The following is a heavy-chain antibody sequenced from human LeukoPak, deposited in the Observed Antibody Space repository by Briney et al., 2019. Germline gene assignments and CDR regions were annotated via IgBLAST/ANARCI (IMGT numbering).Heavy chain of an antibody. D-gene: IGHD1-26*01. CDR3: VAWGNSGNS. J-gene: IGHJ3*01. Sequence: PSGGSLRLSCAASGFTFSGHWMSWVRQAPAKGLEWVAHMNGDGSQIYYMDFVKGRFTISRDNAKNSLYLQMNGLRAEGTAVYYCVAWGNSGNSWGQGTMVIVSS. V-gene: IGHV3-7*01. CDR2: MNGDGSQI. CDR1: GFTFSGHW.